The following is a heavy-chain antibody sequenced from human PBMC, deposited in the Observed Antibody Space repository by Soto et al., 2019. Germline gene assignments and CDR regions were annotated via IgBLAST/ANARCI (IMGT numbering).Heavy chain of an antibody. CDR2: IYPGDSDT. Sequence: PGESLKISCKGSVCSFTSYCSGWVRQMPGKGLEWMGIIYPGDSDTRYSPSFQGQVTISADKSISTAYLQWSSLKASDTAMYYCARPSYSGSYGTFDYWGQGTLVTVS. D-gene: IGHD1-26*01. CDR1: VCSFTSYC. J-gene: IGHJ4*02. V-gene: IGHV5-51*01. CDR3: ARPSYSGSYGTFDY.